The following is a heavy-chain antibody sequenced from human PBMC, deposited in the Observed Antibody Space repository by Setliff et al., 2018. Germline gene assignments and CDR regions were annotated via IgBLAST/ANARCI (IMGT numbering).Heavy chain of an antibody. V-gene: IGHV3-48*03. CDR3: ARDSRLYCSSTSCYDEMDV. CDR1: GFTFSSYE. Sequence: PGGSLRLSCAASGFTFSSYEMNWVRQAPGKGLEWVSYISSSGSTIYYADSVKGRFTISRDNAKNSLYLQMNSLRAEDTAVYYCARDSRLYCSSTSCYDEMDVWGKGTTVTVSS. CDR2: ISSSGSTI. D-gene: IGHD2-2*01. J-gene: IGHJ6*04.